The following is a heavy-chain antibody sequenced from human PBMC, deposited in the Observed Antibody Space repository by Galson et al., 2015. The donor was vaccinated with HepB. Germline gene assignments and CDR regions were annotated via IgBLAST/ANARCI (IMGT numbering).Heavy chain of an antibody. D-gene: IGHD6-19*01. J-gene: IGHJ6*04. CDR1: GFTFSSYG. CDR2: IWYDGSNK. CDR3: AKEVGYSSNWFQGHHYYGMDV. Sequence: ALRLSCAASGFTFSSYGIHWVRQAPGKGLEWVGVIWYDGSNKYYGEHVKGSITLSRDTSMHIAHMEMNSLRDEDTAVYYCAKEVGYSSNWFQGHHYYGMDVWGKGTTVPVSS. V-gene: IGHV3-33*06.